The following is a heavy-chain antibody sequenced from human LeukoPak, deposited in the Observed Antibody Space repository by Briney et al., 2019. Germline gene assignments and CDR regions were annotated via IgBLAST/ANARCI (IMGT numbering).Heavy chain of an antibody. V-gene: IGHV1-69*13. D-gene: IGHD6-19*01. Sequence: GASVKVSCKASGGTFSSYAISWVRQAPGQGLEWMGGIIPIFGTANYAQKFQGRVTITADESTSTAYMELRSLRSDDTAMYFCARLRGGIYSSRDAFDIWGHGALVTVSS. J-gene: IGHJ4*01. CDR2: IIPIFGTA. CDR1: GGTFSSYA. CDR3: ARLRGGIYSSRDAFDI.